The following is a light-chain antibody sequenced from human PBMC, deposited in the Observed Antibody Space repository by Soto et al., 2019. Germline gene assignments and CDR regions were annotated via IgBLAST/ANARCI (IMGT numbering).Light chain of an antibody. V-gene: IGKV1-17*01. CDR2: GAS. J-gene: IGKJ2*03. CDR1: QAVVDD. Sequence: DIKITQSPPSLSASVGDRVTITSRASQAVVDDLAWYQNKPGKAPKRLVYGASTLQSEVPSRFSGSGFGTDFTLTISSLQSEDSATYYCLQYNTVSSFGQGTKLEIK. CDR3: LQYNTVSS.